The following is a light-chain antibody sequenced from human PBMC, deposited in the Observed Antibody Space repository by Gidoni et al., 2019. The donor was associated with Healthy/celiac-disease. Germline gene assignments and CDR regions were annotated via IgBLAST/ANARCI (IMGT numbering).Light chain of an antibody. CDR3: QHLGT. CDR2: DAS. CDR1: QSISSW. V-gene: IGKV1-5*01. Sequence: DIQMTQSPSTLSASVGDRVTITCRASQSISSWLAWYQQKPGKAPKLLIYDASSLESGVPSRFSGSGSGTEFTLTISSLQPDDFATYYCQHLGTFXXXTKVEIK. J-gene: IGKJ1*01.